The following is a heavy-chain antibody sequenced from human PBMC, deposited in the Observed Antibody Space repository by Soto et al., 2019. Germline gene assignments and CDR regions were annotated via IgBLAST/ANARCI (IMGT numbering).Heavy chain of an antibody. CDR1: GGSINSSYYF. J-gene: IGHJ4*02. CDR2: ISYGGNT. D-gene: IGHD3-22*01. Sequence: SETLSLTCTVSGGSINSSYYFWVLIRQSPGKGLEWIGSISYGGNTYYNPSLKSRVTISVDTSKKQFSLRVTSVTAADTAVYYCARRLRYYDSSGYYLAFDYWGQGALVTVSS. V-gene: IGHV4-39*01. CDR3: ARRLRYYDSSGYYLAFDY.